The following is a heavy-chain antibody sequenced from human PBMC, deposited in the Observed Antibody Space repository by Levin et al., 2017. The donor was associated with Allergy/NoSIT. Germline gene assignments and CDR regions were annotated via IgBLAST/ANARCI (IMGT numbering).Heavy chain of an antibody. V-gene: IGHV3-48*01. D-gene: IGHD2-2*01. J-gene: IGHJ4*02. CDR1: GFSFSSYS. Sequence: GGSLRLSCAASGFSFSSYSISWVRQAPGKGLEWVSYISSSSSAIYYADSVKGRFTISRDNAKNSLYLQMNSLRAEDTAVYYCARVICRTPSCFGYYFDYWGQGTLVTVSS. CDR2: ISSSSSAI. CDR3: ARVICRTPSCFGYYFDY.